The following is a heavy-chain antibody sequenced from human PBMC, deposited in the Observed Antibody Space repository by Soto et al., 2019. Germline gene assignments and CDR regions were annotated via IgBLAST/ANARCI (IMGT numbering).Heavy chain of an antibody. CDR1: GFSFSTSA. D-gene: IGHD1-26*01. J-gene: IGHJ3*02. V-gene: IGHV3-30-3*01. CDR2: IAYDGNNS. CDR3: ARESLGPTTWDAFDI. Sequence: QGQLVESGGGVVQPGTSLRLSCAASGFSFSTSALHWVRQAAGKGLDWVAVIAYDGNNSDHADSVKGRFTISRDNSKNTLYLQMNSLRLEDTAVYYCARESLGPTTWDAFDIWGQGTTVTVSS.